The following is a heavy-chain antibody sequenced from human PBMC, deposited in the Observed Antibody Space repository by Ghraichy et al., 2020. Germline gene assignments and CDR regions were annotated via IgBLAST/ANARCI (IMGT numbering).Heavy chain of an antibody. J-gene: IGHJ3*02. CDR2: IFYIGNT. V-gene: IGHV4-31*03. CDR3: ASSSGGTNSFDI. Sequence: SETLSLTCSVSGGSTNSGGYYWSWIRQLPGKGLEWIGYIFYIGNTYYNPSLKSRLTISVDTAENQFSLKLTSVTAAHTAVYYCASSSGGTNSFDIWGQGTMVTVSS. D-gene: IGHD2-8*01. CDR1: GGSTNSGGYY.